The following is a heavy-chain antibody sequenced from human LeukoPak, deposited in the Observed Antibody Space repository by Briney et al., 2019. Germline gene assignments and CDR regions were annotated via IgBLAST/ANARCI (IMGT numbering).Heavy chain of an antibody. D-gene: IGHD2-2*01. V-gene: IGHV3-9*01. Sequence: PGGSLRLSCAASGFTFDDYAMHRVRQAPGKGLEWVSGISWNSGSIGYADSVKGRFTIPRDNAKNSLYLQMNSLRAEDTALYYCAKDISSYYYYGMDVWGQGTTVTVSS. CDR1: GFTFDDYA. CDR2: ISWNSGSI. CDR3: AKDISSYYYYGMDV. J-gene: IGHJ6*02.